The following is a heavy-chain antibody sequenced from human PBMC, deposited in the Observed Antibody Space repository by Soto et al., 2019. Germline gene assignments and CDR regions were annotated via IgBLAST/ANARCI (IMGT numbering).Heavy chain of an antibody. CDR2: IYWDDDK. D-gene: IGHD2-8*01. J-gene: IGHJ4*02. Sequence: QITLKESGPTLVKPTQTLTLTCTFSGFSLSTCGVGWGWIRQPPGKALEWLALIYWDDDKRYSPSLMNRLTITKDTSKNQVVLTMTNMDPVDTATYYCAHRRTRAQWFDYWGQGTLVTVSS. V-gene: IGHV2-5*02. CDR1: GFSLSTCGVG. CDR3: AHRRTRAQWFDY.